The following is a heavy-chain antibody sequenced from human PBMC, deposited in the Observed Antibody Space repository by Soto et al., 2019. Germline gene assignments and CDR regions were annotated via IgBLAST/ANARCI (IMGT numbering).Heavy chain of an antibody. Sequence: EVQLLESGGGLVQPGGSLRLSCAASGFNFNNYAMTCVRQAPGKGLEWVSAISGGGDTTSYADSVKGRFTVSRDGSKNTLYLQMSSLRAEDTALYYCAKGRGGSGSRTPRVDFWGQGTLVTVSS. D-gene: IGHD3-10*01. CDR2: ISGGGDTT. V-gene: IGHV3-23*01. CDR1: GFNFNNYA. J-gene: IGHJ4*02. CDR3: AKGRGGSGSRTPRVDF.